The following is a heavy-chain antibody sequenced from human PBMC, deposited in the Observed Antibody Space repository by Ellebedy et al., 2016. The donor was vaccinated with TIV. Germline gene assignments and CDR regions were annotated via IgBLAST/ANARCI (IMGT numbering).Heavy chain of an antibody. D-gene: IGHD7-27*01. CDR1: GFTVSSKY. CDR3: ARGLGMGYYFDS. V-gene: IGHV3-66*01. CDR2: IFGDDYT. J-gene: IGHJ4*02. Sequence: PGGSLRLSCAASGFTVSSKYMSWVRQAPGKGLAWVSIIFGDDYTYYADSVKGRFTISRDKSNNTVHLQLNSLRADDTAVYFCARGLGMGYYFDSWGQGTPVSVSS.